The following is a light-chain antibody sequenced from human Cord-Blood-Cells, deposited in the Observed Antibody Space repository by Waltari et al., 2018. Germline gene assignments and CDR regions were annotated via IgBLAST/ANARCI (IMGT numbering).Light chain of an antibody. CDR3: QQRSNWPLT. Sequence: EIVLTQSPATLAFSPGERATLSFRAIQSVSSYVAWYPQKPGQAPRLLIYDAPNRATGIPARFSGSGSGTDFTLTICSLEPEDFAVYYCQQRSNWPLTFGGGTKVEIK. J-gene: IGKJ4*01. CDR1: QSVSSY. V-gene: IGKV3-11*01. CDR2: DAP.